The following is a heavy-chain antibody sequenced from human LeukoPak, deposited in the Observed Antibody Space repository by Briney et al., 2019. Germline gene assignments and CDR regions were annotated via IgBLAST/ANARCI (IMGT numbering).Heavy chain of an antibody. Sequence: GESLKISCKGSGSRFTSYWIGWVRQMPGKGLEGMGIIYPGDSDTRYSPSSQGQVTISADKSISTAYLQWSSLKASDTAMYYCARTNYCSGGSCYFETDYWGQGTLVTVSS. CDR3: ARTNYCSGGSCYFETDY. CDR1: GSRFTSYW. D-gene: IGHD2-15*01. CDR2: IYPGDSDT. J-gene: IGHJ4*02. V-gene: IGHV5-51*01.